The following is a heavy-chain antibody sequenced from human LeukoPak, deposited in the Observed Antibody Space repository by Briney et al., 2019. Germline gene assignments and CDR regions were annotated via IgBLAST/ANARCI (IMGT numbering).Heavy chain of an antibody. V-gene: IGHV1-69*01. CDR1: GGTFSSYA. Sequence: SVKVSCKASGGTFSSYAISWVRQAPGQGLEWLGGIIPIFGTANKAQKFQGRVTITADESTSTAYMELSSLRAEDTAVYYCARDQGLQAEYWGQGTLVTVSS. D-gene: IGHD6-25*01. CDR2: IIPIFGTA. CDR3: ARDQGLQAEY. J-gene: IGHJ4*02.